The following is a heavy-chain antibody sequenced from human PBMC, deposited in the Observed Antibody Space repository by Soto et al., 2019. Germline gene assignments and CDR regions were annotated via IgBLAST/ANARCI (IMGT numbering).Heavy chain of an antibody. CDR2: ISAYNGNT. CDR3: ARPKNDFLTDSYPNYFDP. J-gene: IGHJ5*02. CDR1: GFTFSNYG. D-gene: IGHD3-9*01. V-gene: IGHV1-18*01. Sequence: QVQLVQSGAEVKKPGASVKVSCKASGFTFSNYGITWLRQVPGQGLEWMGWISAYNGNTVHAQEYQGRLTMTTDTPTSTANMELRSLSPDDTAVYYGARPKNDFLTDSYPNYFDPGGQGTLFTVSS.